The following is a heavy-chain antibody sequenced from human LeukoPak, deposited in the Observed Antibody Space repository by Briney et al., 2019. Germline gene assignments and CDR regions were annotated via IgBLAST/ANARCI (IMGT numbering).Heavy chain of an antibody. CDR1: GFTFSSYG. Sequence: GGSLRLSCAASGFTFSSYGMSWVRQAPGKGLEWVSTISGSGDTTYYADSVKGRFTISRDNSKTTLYLQMNGLRDEDTAVYYCARESLGVGIAAAGIGYWGQGTLVTVSS. CDR2: ISGSGDTT. J-gene: IGHJ4*02. CDR3: ARESLGVGIAAAGIGY. V-gene: IGHV3-23*01. D-gene: IGHD6-13*01.